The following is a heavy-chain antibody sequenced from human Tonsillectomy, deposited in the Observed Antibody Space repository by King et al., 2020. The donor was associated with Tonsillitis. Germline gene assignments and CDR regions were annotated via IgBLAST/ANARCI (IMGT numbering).Heavy chain of an antibody. CDR2: IYHSGST. V-gene: IGHV4-30-2*01. D-gene: IGHD6-6*01. J-gene: IGHJ6*02. CDR3: ARAISSSFTYGMDV. CDR1: GGSISSSSYS. Sequence: QLQESGSGLVKPSQTLSLTCAVSGGSISSSSYSWSWIRQLPGKGLEWIGYIYHSGSTYYNPSLKSRVTISVDRSKNQFSLKLSSVTAADTAIYYCARAISSSFTYGMDVWGQGTTVTVS.